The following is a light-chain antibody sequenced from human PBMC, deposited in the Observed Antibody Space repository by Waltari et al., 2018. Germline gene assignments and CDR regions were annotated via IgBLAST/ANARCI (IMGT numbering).Light chain of an antibody. CDR1: DSNIGKTT. CDR3: ASWDNKLNCPV. Sequence: QSVLTQPPSASGPPGETVTMSCSGGDSNIGKTTVPWYQQLPGTAPTLLIYGTNQRPSGVPDRFSGSKSGTSASLAINGLQSGDEADYYCASWDNKLNCPVFGGGAKLVVL. V-gene: IGLV1-44*01. CDR2: GTN. J-gene: IGLJ2*01.